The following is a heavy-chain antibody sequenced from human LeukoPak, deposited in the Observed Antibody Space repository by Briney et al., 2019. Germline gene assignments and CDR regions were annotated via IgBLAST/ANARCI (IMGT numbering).Heavy chain of an antibody. D-gene: IGHD5-12*01. CDR3: ARGGGYDVFDY. CDR2: INPSGGST. J-gene: IGHJ4*02. CDR1: GYTFTSYY. Sequence: ASVKVSCKASGYTFTSYYMHWVRQAPGQGLEWMGIINPSGGSTSYAQKFQGRVTITTDESTSTAYMELSSLRSEDTAVYYCARGGGYDVFDYWGQGTLVTVSS. V-gene: IGHV1-46*01.